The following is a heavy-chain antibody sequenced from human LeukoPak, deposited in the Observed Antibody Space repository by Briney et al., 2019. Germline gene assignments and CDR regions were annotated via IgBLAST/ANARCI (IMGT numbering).Heavy chain of an antibody. CDR3: ARVRSSRAFDY. CDR2: IYHSGST. J-gene: IGHJ4*02. CDR1: GCSISSSNW. D-gene: IGHD1-26*01. Sequence: SGTLSLTCAVSGCSISSSNWWRCVRQPPGKGLEWIGEIYHSGSTNYNPSLKSRVTISVDKSKNQFSLKLSSVTAADTAVYYCARVRSSRAFDYWGQGTLVTVSS. V-gene: IGHV4-4*02.